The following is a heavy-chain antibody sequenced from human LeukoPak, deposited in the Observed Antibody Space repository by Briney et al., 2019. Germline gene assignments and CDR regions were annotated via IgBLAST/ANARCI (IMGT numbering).Heavy chain of an antibody. CDR2: IYYSGST. Sequence: SETLSLTCTVSGGSISSYYWSWIRQPPGQGLEWIGYIYYSGSTNYNPSLKSRVTISVDTSKNQFSLKLSSVTAADTAVYYCARPRYYDSSTHAFDIWGQGTMVTVSS. D-gene: IGHD3-22*01. CDR3: ARPRYYDSSTHAFDI. V-gene: IGHV4-59*08. J-gene: IGHJ3*02. CDR1: GGSISSYY.